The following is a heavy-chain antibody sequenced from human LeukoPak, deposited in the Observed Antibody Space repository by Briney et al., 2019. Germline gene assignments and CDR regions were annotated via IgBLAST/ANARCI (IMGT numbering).Heavy chain of an antibody. V-gene: IGHV4-34*01. CDR1: GGSFSGYY. Sequence: PSETLSLTCAVYGGSFSGYYWSWIRQPPGKGLEWIGEINHSGSTNYNPSLKSRVTISVDTSKNQFSLKLSSVTAADTAVYYCARGLAYYDFWSGFLWGQGTLVTVSS. D-gene: IGHD3-3*01. CDR3: ARGLAYYDFWSGFL. CDR2: INHSGST. J-gene: IGHJ4*02.